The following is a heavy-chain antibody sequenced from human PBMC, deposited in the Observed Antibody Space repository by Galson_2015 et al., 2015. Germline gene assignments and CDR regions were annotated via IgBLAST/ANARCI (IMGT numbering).Heavy chain of an antibody. J-gene: IGHJ4*02. D-gene: IGHD6-19*01. Sequence: SLRLSCAASGFTFSTSPMSWVRQPPGKGLEWVSGISSSGADTAYADSVKGRFTISRDNSKNTLYLQMNSLRAEDTAVYYCAKKVAGNNPFDYWGQGTLVTVSS. V-gene: IGHV3-23*01. CDR1: GFTFSTSP. CDR3: AKKVAGNNPFDY. CDR2: ISSSGADT.